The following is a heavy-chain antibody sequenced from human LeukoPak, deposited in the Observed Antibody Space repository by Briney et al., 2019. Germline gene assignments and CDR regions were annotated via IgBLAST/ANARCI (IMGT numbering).Heavy chain of an antibody. CDR2: IRYDFSDT. CDR3: VKDYYDSSGYQNDAFDI. J-gene: IGHJ3*02. D-gene: IGHD3-22*01. V-gene: IGHV3-30*02. CDR1: GFTFRNYG. Sequence: GGSLRLSCAASGFTFRNYGMHWVRQAPGRGLEWVAFIRYDFSDTYYADSVKGRFTISRDNSKNTLYLQMHSLRAEDTALYYCVKDYYDSSGYQNDAFDIWGQGTMVTVSS.